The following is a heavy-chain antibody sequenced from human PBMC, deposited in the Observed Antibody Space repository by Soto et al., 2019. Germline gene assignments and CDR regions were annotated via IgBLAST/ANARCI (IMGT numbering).Heavy chain of an antibody. V-gene: IGHV3-30*18. J-gene: IGHJ6*02. D-gene: IGHD1-26*01. Sequence: GWSLILSCAASGFTFSSYGMHWVRQAPGKGVEWVAVISYDGSNKYYADSVKGRFTISRDNSKNTLYLQMNSLRGEDTAVYYCAKGGATLVRRCYYYYGMDVWGQGTTVTVSS. CDR2: ISYDGSNK. CDR1: GFTFSSYG. CDR3: AKGGATLVRRCYYYYGMDV.